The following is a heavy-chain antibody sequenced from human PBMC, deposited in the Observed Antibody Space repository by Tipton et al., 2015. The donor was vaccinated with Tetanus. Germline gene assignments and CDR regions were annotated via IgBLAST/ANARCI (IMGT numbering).Heavy chain of an antibody. CDR1: GGSISSFY. D-gene: IGHD4-23*01. V-gene: IGHV4-59*01. J-gene: IGHJ4*02. CDR2: IYYTGNT. Sequence: VKPSETLSLSCTVSGGSISSFYWSWIRQSPGRGLEWIGYIYYTGNTNYNPSLKSRVTISADTTKKQFSLNLRSVTAADTAVYYCAGLPVGGGYSAHHYFLHWGQGTLVTVSS. CDR3: AGLPVGGGYSAHHYFLH.